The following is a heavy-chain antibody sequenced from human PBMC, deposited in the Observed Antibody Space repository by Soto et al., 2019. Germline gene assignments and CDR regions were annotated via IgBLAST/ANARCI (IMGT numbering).Heavy chain of an antibody. CDR1: GFTFSRYA. V-gene: IGHV3-23*01. CDR3: AREPPGVRDAFDI. D-gene: IGHD2-8*01. J-gene: IGHJ3*02. Sequence: GGSLRLSCAASGFTFSRYARSWVRQAPGKGLEWVSAISSTGGSTYYGDSLKGRFTISRDNAKNTLYLQMNSLRAEDTAVYYCAREPPGVRDAFDIWGQGTMVTVSS. CDR2: ISSTGGST.